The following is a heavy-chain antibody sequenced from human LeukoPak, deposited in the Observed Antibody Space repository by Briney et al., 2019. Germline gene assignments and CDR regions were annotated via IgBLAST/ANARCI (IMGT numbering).Heavy chain of an antibody. CDR1: GFTFSNYG. Sequence: GGSLRLSCAASGFTFSNYGMYWVRQAPGKGLEWVGRIKSKTDGGTTDYAAPVKGRFAISRDDSKNTLYLQMNSLKTEDTAVYYCTTDYGSGSYHYFNYWGQGTLVTVSS. V-gene: IGHV3-15*01. CDR2: IKSKTDGGTT. D-gene: IGHD3-10*01. J-gene: IGHJ4*02. CDR3: TTDYGSGSYHYFNY.